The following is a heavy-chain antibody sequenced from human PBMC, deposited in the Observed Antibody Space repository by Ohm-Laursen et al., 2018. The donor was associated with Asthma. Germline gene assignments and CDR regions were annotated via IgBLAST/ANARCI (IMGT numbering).Heavy chain of an antibody. D-gene: IGHD5-18*01. V-gene: IGHV3-33*01. CDR3: ARGLGGIHRWLSYQIDK. Sequence: SLRLSCSASGFTFSNYGMHWVRQAPGKGLEWVAVIWYDGTNKYYAASVQGRFTISRDNSKSTLFLQMSSLRPEDTAVYYCARGLGGIHRWLSYQIDKWGLGTQVTVSS. CDR2: IWYDGTNK. CDR1: GFTFSNYG. J-gene: IGHJ4*02.